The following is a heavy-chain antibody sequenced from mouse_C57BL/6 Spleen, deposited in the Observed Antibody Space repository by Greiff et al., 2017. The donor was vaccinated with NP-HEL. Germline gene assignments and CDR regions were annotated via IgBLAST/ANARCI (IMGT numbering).Heavy chain of an antibody. Sequence: QVQLQQPGAELVMPGASVKLSCKASGYTFTSYWMHWVKQRPGQGLEWIGEIDPSDSYTNYNQKFKGKSTLTVDKSSSTAYMQLSSLTSEDSAVYYCAAVVATGGYWGQGTTLTVSS. CDR3: AAVVATGGY. V-gene: IGHV1-69*01. J-gene: IGHJ2*01. CDR2: IDPSDSYT. CDR1: GYTFTSYW. D-gene: IGHD1-1*01.